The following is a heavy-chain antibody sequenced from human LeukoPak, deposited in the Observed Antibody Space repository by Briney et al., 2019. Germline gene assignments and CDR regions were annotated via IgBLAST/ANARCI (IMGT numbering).Heavy chain of an antibody. Sequence: GGSLRLSCAASGFTFSSYAVSWVRQAPGKGLEWVSTVSGSGGLIYYADSVKGRFTISRDNSKNTLYLQMNSLRAEDTAVYYCAKGSGMAYYFDYWGQGTLVTVSS. CDR1: GFTFSSYA. D-gene: IGHD5-18*01. V-gene: IGHV3-23*01. J-gene: IGHJ4*02. CDR2: VSGSGGLI. CDR3: AKGSGMAYYFDY.